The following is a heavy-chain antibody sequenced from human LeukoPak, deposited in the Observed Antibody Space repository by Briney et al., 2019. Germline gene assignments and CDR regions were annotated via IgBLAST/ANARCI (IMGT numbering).Heavy chain of an antibody. CDR3: ARLSSRGYEISWWFDP. J-gene: IGHJ5*02. Sequence: GESLKISCKGSGYSFSNYWIGWVRQMPGKGLEWMGMIYPGDSDTRYSPSFQGQVTISADKSINTAYLQWSSLKASDTAIYYCARLSSRGYEISWWFDPWGQGTLVTVSS. CDR2: IYPGDSDT. D-gene: IGHD5-12*01. CDR1: GYSFSNYW. V-gene: IGHV5-51*01.